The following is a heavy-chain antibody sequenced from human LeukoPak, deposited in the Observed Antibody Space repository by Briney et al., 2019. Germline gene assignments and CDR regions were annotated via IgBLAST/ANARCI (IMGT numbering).Heavy chain of an antibody. CDR3: AIVLSGYYLY. Sequence: ASVKVSCKASGGTFTDYYMHWVQQAPGKGLEWMGLVDPEDGETIYAEKFQGRVTITADTSTDTAYMELSSLRSEDTAVYYCAIVLSGYYLYWGQGTLVTVSS. CDR2: VDPEDGET. CDR1: GGTFTDYY. J-gene: IGHJ4*02. V-gene: IGHV1-69-2*01. D-gene: IGHD3-22*01.